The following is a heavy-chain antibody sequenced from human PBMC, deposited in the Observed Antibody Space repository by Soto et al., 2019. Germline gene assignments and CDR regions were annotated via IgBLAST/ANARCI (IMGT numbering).Heavy chain of an antibody. CDR1: GGTFSSYA. CDR2: IIPIFGTA. D-gene: IGHD3-10*01. J-gene: IGHJ6*01. CDR3: ATDRPMVRRVISSKHYNYYGIDV. V-gene: IGHV1-69*13. Sequence: ASVKVSCKASGGTFSSYAISWVRQAPGQGLEWMGGIIPIFGTANYAQKFQGRVTITADESTSTAYMELSSLRSEDTAVYYCATDRPMVRRVISSKHYNYYGIDVWGEGAPVTVSS.